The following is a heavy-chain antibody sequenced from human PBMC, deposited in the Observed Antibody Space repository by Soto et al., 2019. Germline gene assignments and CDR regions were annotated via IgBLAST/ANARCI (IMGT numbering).Heavy chain of an antibody. CDR3: PLPLGMDV. J-gene: IGHJ6*02. CDR1: GGSISSSMYY. D-gene: IGHD3-10*02. CDR2: IYYSGST. Sequence: SETLSLTCTVSGGSISSSMYYLGWIRQPPGKGLEWIGSIYYSGSTYYNPSLKSRVTISVDTSKNQFSLKLSSVTAIYYCARVGPLPLGMDVWGPGTTVTVSS. V-gene: IGHV4-39*01.